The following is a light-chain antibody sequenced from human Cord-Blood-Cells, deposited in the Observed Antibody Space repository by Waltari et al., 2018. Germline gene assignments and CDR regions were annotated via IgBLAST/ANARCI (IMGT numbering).Light chain of an antibody. CDR3: QQRSNWLFT. Sequence: EIVLTQSPATLSLSPGERATLSCRASQSVSSYLAWYQQKPGQAPRLRSYDASNRATGIPARFSGSGSGTDFTLTISSLEPEDFAVYYCQQRSNWLFTFGPGTKVDIK. V-gene: IGKV3-11*01. CDR1: QSVSSY. CDR2: DAS. J-gene: IGKJ3*01.